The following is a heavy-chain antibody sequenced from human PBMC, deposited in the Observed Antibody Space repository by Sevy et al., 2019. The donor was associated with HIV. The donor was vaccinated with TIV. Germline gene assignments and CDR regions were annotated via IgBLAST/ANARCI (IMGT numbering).Heavy chain of an antibody. J-gene: IGHJ2*01. CDR2: LFGGAKT. CDR3: VGVRDDYNRYFDV. V-gene: IGHV3-53*01. D-gene: IGHD4-4*01. CDR1: GFTVIADY. Sequence: GGSLRLSCAASGFTVIADYFSWVRQAPGKGLEWVSVLFGGAKTDYADSVKGRFTISRENSKNTVYLQMNSLRVEDTAVYYCVGVRDDYNRYFDVWGRGTLVTVSS.